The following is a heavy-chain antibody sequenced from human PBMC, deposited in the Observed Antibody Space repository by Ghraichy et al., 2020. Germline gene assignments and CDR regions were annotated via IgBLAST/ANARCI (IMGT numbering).Heavy chain of an antibody. V-gene: IGHV3-30*18. CDR1: GFTFSSYG. J-gene: IGHJ6*02. CDR3: AKDIGKTGEYGMDV. CDR2: ISYDGSNK. Sequence: GGSLRLSCAASGFTFSSYGMHWVRQAPGKGLEWVAVISYDGSNKYYADSVKGRFTISRDNSKNTLYVQMNSLRAEDTAVYYCAKDIGKTGEYGMDVWGQGTTVTVSS. D-gene: IGHD1-26*01.